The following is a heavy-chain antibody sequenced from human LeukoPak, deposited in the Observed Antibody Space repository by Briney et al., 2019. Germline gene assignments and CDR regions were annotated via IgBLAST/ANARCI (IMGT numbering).Heavy chain of an antibody. V-gene: IGHV3-66*01. CDR3: ARGLDYDFWSGRDY. D-gene: IGHD3-3*01. CDR1: GFTVSSNY. J-gene: IGHJ4*02. Sequence: GGSLRLSCAASGFTVSSNYMSWVRQAPGKGLEWVSVIYSGGSTYYADSVKGRFTISRDNSKNTLYLHMNSLIPEDTAVYYCARGLDYDFWSGRDYWGQGTLVTISS. CDR2: IYSGGST.